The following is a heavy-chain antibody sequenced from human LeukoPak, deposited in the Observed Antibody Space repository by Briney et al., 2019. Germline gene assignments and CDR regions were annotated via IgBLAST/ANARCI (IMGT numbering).Heavy chain of an antibody. CDR3: ARGAVAPDN. CDR2: LNTDGSNT. V-gene: IGHV3-74*01. CDR1: GFTFSSSW. Sequence: GGSLSLSCVASGFTFSSSWIHWVRQVPGKGLVWVSRLNTDGSNTAYADSVEGRFTLSSDNAKNTVYLQMNSLRAEDTGVYYCARGAVAPDNWGQGTLVIVSS. D-gene: IGHD2-21*01. J-gene: IGHJ4*02.